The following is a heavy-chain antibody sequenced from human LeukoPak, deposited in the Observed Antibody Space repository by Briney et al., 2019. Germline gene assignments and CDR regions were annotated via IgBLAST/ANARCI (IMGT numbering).Heavy chain of an antibody. V-gene: IGHV3-53*01. CDR1: GFTFSSYS. J-gene: IGHJ4*02. CDR2: IYSGGRT. Sequence: QPGGSLRLSCAASGFTFSSYSMNWVRQAPGKGLEWVSVIYSGGRTFYADSVKGRFTISRDNSKNTLYLQMNSLRAEDTAVYYCAIYDSSGYYNYWGQGTLVTVSS. CDR3: AIYDSSGYYNY. D-gene: IGHD3-22*01.